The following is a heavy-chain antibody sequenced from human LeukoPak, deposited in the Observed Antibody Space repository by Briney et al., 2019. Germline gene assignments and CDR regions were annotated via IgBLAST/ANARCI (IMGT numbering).Heavy chain of an antibody. CDR3: ATATPRGVEQQLDRRPDDDKAYYYYGMDV. D-gene: IGHD6-13*01. V-gene: IGHV4-59*01. CDR1: GGSISSYY. CDR2: IYYSGST. J-gene: IGHJ6*02. Sequence: SETLSLTCTVSGGSISSYYWSWIRQPPGKGLEWIGYIYYSGSTNYNPSLKSRVTISVDTSKNQFSLKLSSVTAADTAVYYCATATPRGVEQQLDRRPDDDKAYYYYGMDVWGQGTTVTVSS.